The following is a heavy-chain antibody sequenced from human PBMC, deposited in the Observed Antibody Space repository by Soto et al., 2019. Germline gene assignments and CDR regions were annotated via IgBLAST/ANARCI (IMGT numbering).Heavy chain of an antibody. V-gene: IGHV3-30*18. CDR3: AKVHRAGYCSGGSCYDYYYYGMDV. CDR1: GFTFSSYG. J-gene: IGHJ6*02. Sequence: GGSLRLSCAASGFTFSSYGMHWVRQAPGKGLEWVAVISYDGSNKYYADSVKGRFTISRDNSKNTLYLQMNSLRAEDTAVYYCAKVHRAGYCSGGSCYDYYYYGMDVWGQGTTVTVSS. CDR2: ISYDGSNK. D-gene: IGHD2-15*01.